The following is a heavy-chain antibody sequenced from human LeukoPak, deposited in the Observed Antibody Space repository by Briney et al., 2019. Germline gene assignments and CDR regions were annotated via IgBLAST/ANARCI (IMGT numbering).Heavy chain of an antibody. CDR1: GFTVSSNY. V-gene: IGHV3-53*01. D-gene: IGHD5-18*01. J-gene: IGHJ4*02. Sequence: PGGSLRLSWAGSGFTVSSNYMSWVRQAPGKGLEWVSVIYSGGSTYYTDSVKGRFTISRDHSKNTLYLQMNSLRAEDTAVYYCASMDTAMVTYFDYWGQGTLVTVSS. CDR3: ASMDTAMVTYFDY. CDR2: IYSGGST.